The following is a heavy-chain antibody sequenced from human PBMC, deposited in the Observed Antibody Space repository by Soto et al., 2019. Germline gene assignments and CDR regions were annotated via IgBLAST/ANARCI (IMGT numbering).Heavy chain of an antibody. V-gene: IGHV3-30*18. D-gene: IGHD3-3*01. CDR2: VSHDGGKI. CDR3: AKGSGYYGP. CDR1: GFSLSKFG. J-gene: IGHJ4*02. Sequence: GGSLRLSCAASGFSLSKFGMHWVRQPPGKGLEWVAVVSHDGGKIFYSDSVRGRFTISRDNSKNTLYLQMNSLRAEDTAVYYCAKGSGYYGPWGQGTLVTVSS.